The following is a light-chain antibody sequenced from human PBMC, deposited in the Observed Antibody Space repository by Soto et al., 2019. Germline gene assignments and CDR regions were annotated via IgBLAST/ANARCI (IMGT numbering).Light chain of an antibody. CDR1: SSDVGGYNY. J-gene: IGLJ3*02. CDR2: EVT. CDR3: NSYAGSFNWV. V-gene: IGLV2-8*01. Sequence: QSALTQPPSASGSPGQSVTISCTGTSSDVGGYNYVSWYQQHPGKAHKLMIYEVTKRPSGVPDRFSGSKSGNTASLTVSGLQAEDEADYYCNSYAGSFNWVFGGGTKLTVL.